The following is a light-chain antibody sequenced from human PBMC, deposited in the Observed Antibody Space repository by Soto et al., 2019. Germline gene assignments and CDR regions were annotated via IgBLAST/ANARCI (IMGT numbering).Light chain of an antibody. CDR3: QQYGNSPRT. CDR1: QSVSSGY. V-gene: IGKV3-20*01. J-gene: IGKJ2*02. CDR2: GAS. Sequence: EIVLTQSPGTLSLSPGERATLSCRASQSVSSGYLAWYQQKPGHAPRLLIYGASSRATGIPDRFSGSGSGTDFTLTISRLEPEDFAVYYGQQYGNSPRTFGQGTKLEIK.